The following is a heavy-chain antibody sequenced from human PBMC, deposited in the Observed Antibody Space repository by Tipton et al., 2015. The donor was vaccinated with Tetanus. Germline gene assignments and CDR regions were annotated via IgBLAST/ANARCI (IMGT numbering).Heavy chain of an antibody. J-gene: IGHJ4*02. V-gene: IGHV4-59*02. Sequence: TLSLTCNVSGGSVSYNYWGWIRQPPGKGLEWIGSVYFTGSTNYNPPLESRVTISVDVSKNQFSLTLSSVTAADTAVYYCTRSFVRGILRLGYFEDWGQGTLVTVSS. CDR2: VYFTGST. CDR1: GGSVSYNY. D-gene: IGHD3-10*01. CDR3: TRSFVRGILRLGYFED.